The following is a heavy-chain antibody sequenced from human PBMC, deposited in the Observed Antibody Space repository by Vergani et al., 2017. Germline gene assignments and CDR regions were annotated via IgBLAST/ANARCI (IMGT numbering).Heavy chain of an antibody. V-gene: IGHV4-59*01. CDR2: IYSSGKT. D-gene: IGHD2-2*01. J-gene: IGHJ3*01. CDR1: GGSISSYY. CDR3: ARALGGTSWDPFDV. Sequence: QVQLQESGPGLVKPSETLSLTCTVAGGSISSYYWSWIRQPPGKGLEWIGYIYSSGKTNYYPSLESRVTMSVDMSKNQFSLNLNSVTAADTAVYYCARALGGTSWDPFDVWGKGTMVTVSS.